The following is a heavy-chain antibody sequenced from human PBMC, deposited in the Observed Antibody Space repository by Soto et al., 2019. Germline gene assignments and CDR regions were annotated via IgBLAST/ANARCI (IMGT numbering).Heavy chain of an antibody. CDR2: ISSSGSTI. CDR3: ARDLYGYYGSGSPASDLDY. V-gene: IGHV3-11*01. D-gene: IGHD3-10*01. Sequence: LRLSCAASGFTFSDYYMSWIRQAPGKGLEWVSYISSSGSTIYYADSAKGRFTISRDNAKNSLYLQMNSLRAEDTAVYYCARDLYGYYGSGSPASDLDYWGQGTLVTVSS. J-gene: IGHJ4*02. CDR1: GFTFSDYY.